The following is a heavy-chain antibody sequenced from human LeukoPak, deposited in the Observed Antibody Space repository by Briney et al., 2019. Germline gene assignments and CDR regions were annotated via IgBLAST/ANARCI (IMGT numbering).Heavy chain of an antibody. Sequence: GGSLRLSCAASGFTFSSYAMSWVRQAPGKGLVWVSRINSDESSTSYADSVKGRFTISRDNAKNTLYLQMNSLRAEDTAVYYCARDRWELLGGFDYWGQGTLVTVSS. CDR1: GFTFSSYA. CDR2: INSDESST. V-gene: IGHV3-74*01. D-gene: IGHD1-26*01. CDR3: ARDRWELLGGFDY. J-gene: IGHJ4*02.